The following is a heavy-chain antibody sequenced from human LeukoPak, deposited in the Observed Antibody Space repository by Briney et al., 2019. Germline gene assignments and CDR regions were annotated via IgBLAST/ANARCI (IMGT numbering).Heavy chain of an antibody. V-gene: IGHV3-48*02. Sequence: PGGSLRLSCAASGFTFSSYRMNWVRQAPGKGLEWVSYVSSSSSTIYYADSVKGRFTISRDNAKNSLYLQMNSLRDEDTAVYYCARGEFVGGYYPYYLDYWGQGTLVTVSS. CDR3: ARGEFVGGYYPYYLDY. D-gene: IGHD3-22*01. CDR2: VSSSSSTI. J-gene: IGHJ4*02. CDR1: GFTFSSYR.